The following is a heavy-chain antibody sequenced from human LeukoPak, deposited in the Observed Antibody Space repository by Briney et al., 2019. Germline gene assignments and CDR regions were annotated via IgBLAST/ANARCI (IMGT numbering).Heavy chain of an antibody. V-gene: IGHV4-34*01. CDR1: GGSFSGYY. D-gene: IGHD2-15*01. J-gene: IGHJ6*03. CDR2: INHSGST. CDR3: ASLSNRRYCSGGSCYSYYYYMDV. Sequence: SETLSLTCAVYGGSFSGYYWSWIRQPPGKGLEWIGEINHSGSTNHNPSLKSRVTISVDTSKNQFSLKLSSVTAADTAVYYCASLSNRRYCSGGSCYSYYYYMDVWGKGTTVTISS.